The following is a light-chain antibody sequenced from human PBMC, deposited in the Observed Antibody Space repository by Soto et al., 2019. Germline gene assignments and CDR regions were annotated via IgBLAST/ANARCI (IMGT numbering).Light chain of an antibody. J-gene: IGKJ2*01. CDR2: DAS. Sequence: EEVMTQSPGTLSVSPGEGATLSCRASQSVSVNLAWYQHRPGQAPRPLIYDASTRAIGVPARFSGRGSGTEFTLTISSLQSEDFAIYYCLQYNSWPYTFGRGTKLEI. CDR1: QSVSVN. CDR3: LQYNSWPYT. V-gene: IGKV3-15*01.